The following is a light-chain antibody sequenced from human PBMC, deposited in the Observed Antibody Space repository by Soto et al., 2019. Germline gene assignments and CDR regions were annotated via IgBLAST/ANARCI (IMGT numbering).Light chain of an antibody. CDR2: GAS. J-gene: IGKJ3*01. CDR3: QKYNGAPPT. V-gene: IGKV1-27*01. Sequence: DIQMTQSPSSLSASVGDRVTITCRASPGIINYLAWYQQKPGKVPKLLIYGASTLESGVPSRFSGSGSGTDFTLTISSLQLEDVATYYCQKYNGAPPTFGPGTKVDIK. CDR1: PGIINY.